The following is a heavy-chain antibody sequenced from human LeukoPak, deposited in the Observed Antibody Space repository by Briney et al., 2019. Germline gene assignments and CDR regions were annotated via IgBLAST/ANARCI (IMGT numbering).Heavy chain of an antibody. J-gene: IGHJ4*02. CDR2: IIPIFGTA. D-gene: IGHD2-21*02. CDR1: GYTFTSYA. Sequence: ASVKVSCKASGYTFTSYAMNWVRQATGQGLEWMGGIIPIFGTANYAQKFQGRVTIPADKSTSTAYMELSSLRSEDTAVYYCARDGRGYCGGDCYLYFDYWSQGTLVTVSS. V-gene: IGHV1-69*06. CDR3: ARDGRGYCGGDCYLYFDY.